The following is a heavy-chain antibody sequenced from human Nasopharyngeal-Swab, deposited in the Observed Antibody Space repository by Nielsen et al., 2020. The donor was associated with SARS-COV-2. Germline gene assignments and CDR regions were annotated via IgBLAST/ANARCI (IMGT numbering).Heavy chain of an antibody. CDR3: ARGSFFDSSGYYAPSFDY. Sequence: SETLSLTCTVSVGSISTYYWTWIRQPPGKGLEWIGYIYYNGITNYNPSLKSRVTISVDMSQNQFSLRLCSVTAADTAVYYCARGSFFDSSGYYAPSFDYWGQGTLVTVSS. CDR1: VGSISTYY. J-gene: IGHJ4*02. V-gene: IGHV4-59*01. CDR2: IYYNGIT. D-gene: IGHD3-22*01.